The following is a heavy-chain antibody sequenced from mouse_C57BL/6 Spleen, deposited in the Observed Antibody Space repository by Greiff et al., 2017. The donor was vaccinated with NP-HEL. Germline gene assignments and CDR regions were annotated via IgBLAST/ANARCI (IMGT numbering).Heavy chain of an antibody. CDR3: ARGGSNYGFDAY. Sequence: QVQLQQSGAELVMPGASVKLSCKASGYTFTSYWMHWVKQRPGQGLEWIGEIDPSDSYTNYNQKFKGKSTLTVDKSSSTAYMQLSSLTSEDSAVYDCARGGSNYGFDAYWGQGTLVTVSA. J-gene: IGHJ3*01. CDR1: GYTFTSYW. V-gene: IGHV1-69*01. D-gene: IGHD2-5*01. CDR2: IDPSDSYT.